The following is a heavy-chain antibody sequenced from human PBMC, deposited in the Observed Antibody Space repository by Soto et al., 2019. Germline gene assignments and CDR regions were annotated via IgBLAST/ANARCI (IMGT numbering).Heavy chain of an antibody. J-gene: IGHJ4*02. CDR3: APDPSSWNYGHPSVY. CDR2: IYPSGST. Sequence: SETLSLTCTVSGGSISSSSYYWGWVRQPPAKGLEWIGSIYPSGSTYYHPSLKSRVPISVDTSKNQVSLTLSSVTAADTAVYSCAPDPSSWNYGHPSVYWGQGALVTVSS. CDR1: GGSISSSSYY. V-gene: IGHV4-39*01. D-gene: IGHD1-7*01.